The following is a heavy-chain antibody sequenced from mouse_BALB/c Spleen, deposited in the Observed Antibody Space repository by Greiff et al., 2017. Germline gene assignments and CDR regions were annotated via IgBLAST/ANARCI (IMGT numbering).Heavy chain of an antibody. D-gene: IGHD2-14*01. CDR3: ASAYYRYDTFAY. CDR2: INPGSGGT. J-gene: IGHJ3*01. V-gene: IGHV1-54*01. CDR1: GYAFTNYL. Sequence: QVQLQQSGAELVRPGTSVKVSCKASGYAFTNYLIEWVKQRPGQGLEWIGVINPGSGGTNYNEKFKGKATLTADKSSSTAYMQLSSLTSDDSAVYFCASAYYRYDTFAYWGQGTLVTVSA.